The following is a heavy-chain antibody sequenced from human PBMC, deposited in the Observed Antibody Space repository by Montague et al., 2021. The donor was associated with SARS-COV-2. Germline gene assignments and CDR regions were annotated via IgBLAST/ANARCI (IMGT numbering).Heavy chain of an antibody. Sequence: SETLSLTYIVSGGSIISSFYWSWIRQPPGKGLEWVGYIYYSGTTNYNPSLKSRVTISVDTSKNQFSLKLTSVTAADTAVYYCARVSHRGDFFDSWGQGGLVTVSS. J-gene: IGHJ4*02. CDR1: GGSIISSFY. CDR3: ARVSHRGDFFDS. V-gene: IGHV4-59*01. CDR2: IYYSGTT. D-gene: IGHD1-14*01.